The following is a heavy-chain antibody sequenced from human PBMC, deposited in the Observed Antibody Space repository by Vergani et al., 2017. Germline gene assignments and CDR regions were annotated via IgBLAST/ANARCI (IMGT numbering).Heavy chain of an antibody. Sequence: QVQLQESGPGLVRPSETLSLTCTVSGGSLSGYYWNWIRQTPGEGLEWIGSIYHSGSTYYNPSLKSRVTISVDTSKNQFSLKLSSVTAADTAVYYCARHLRQQPNDYWGQGTLVTVSS. CDR2: IYHSGST. D-gene: IGHD6-13*01. J-gene: IGHJ4*02. V-gene: IGHV4-59*08. CDR3: ARHLRQQPNDY. CDR1: GGSLSGYY.